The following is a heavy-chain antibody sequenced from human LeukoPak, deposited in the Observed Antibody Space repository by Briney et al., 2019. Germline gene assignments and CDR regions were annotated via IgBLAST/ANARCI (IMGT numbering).Heavy chain of an antibody. CDR1: GFTFSSYA. Sequence: PGGSLRLSCAASGFTFSSYAMSGVRQAPGKGLEWVSAISGSDGRTYYADSVKGRFTISRDNSKHTLYLQMHSVRAEGAAVYYCAKGRLDWLSLDYWGQGTLVTVSS. D-gene: IGHD3-9*01. V-gene: IGHV3-23*01. J-gene: IGHJ4*02. CDR2: ISGSDGRT. CDR3: AKGRLDWLSLDY.